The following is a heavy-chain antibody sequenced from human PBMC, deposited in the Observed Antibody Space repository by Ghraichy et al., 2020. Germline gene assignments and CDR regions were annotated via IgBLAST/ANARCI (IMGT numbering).Heavy chain of an antibody. Sequence: SETLSLTCTVSGGSISSYYWSWIRQPPGEGLEWIGYIYFTGSTKYNPSLKDRVTISLDTSKNQFSLNLSSVTAEDTAVYFCARHPYTSSFNYYFDPWGQGTLVTVSS. CDR1: GGSISSYY. V-gene: IGHV4-59*08. D-gene: IGHD6-6*01. CDR3: ARHPYTSSFNYYFDP. CDR2: IYFTGST. J-gene: IGHJ4*02.